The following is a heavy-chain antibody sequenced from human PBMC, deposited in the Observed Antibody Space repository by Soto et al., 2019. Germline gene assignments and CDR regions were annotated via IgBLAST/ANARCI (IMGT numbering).Heavy chain of an antibody. D-gene: IGHD4-17*01. Sequence: GGSLRLSCAASGFTFSSYAMSWVRQAPGKGLEWVSAISGSGGSTYYADSVKGRFTISRDNSKNTLYLQMNSLRAEDTAVYYCAKLFMPVTTSCSFDYWGPGTLVTVSS. J-gene: IGHJ4*02. V-gene: IGHV3-23*01. CDR2: ISGSGGST. CDR1: GFTFSSYA. CDR3: AKLFMPVTTSCSFDY.